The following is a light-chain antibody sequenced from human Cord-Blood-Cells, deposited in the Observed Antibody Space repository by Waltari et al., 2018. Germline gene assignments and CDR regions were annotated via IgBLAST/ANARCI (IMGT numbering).Light chain of an antibody. CDR3: SSYTSSSTVV. V-gene: IGLV2-14*01. Sequence: QSALTQPASVSGSPGQSITISCTGTSSDVGGYNYVSWYQQHPGKAPKLMIYDVSKRPSGVSNRSSGSKSGNTVSLTISGLQSEDEADYYCSSYTSSSTVVFGGGTKLTVL. CDR2: DVS. J-gene: IGLJ2*01. CDR1: SSDVGGYNY.